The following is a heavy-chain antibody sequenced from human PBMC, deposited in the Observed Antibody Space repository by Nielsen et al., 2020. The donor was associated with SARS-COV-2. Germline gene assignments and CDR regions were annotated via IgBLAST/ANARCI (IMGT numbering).Heavy chain of an antibody. D-gene: IGHD3-22*01. CDR1: GFTFSSYW. J-gene: IGHJ4*02. CDR3: ARDLYYDSSGFDY. CDR2: INSDGSST. Sequence: GESLKISCAASGFTFSSYWMHWVRQAPGKGLVWVSRINSDGSSTSYADSVKGRFTISRDNAKNTLYLQMNSLRAEDTAVYYCARDLYYDSSGFDYWGQGTLVTVPS. V-gene: IGHV3-74*01.